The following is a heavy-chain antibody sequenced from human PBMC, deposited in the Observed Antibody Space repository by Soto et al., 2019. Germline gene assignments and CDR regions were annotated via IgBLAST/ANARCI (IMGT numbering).Heavy chain of an antibody. CDR3: ARGGPAADDY. Sequence: GGSLRLSCAVSGFTFSNYWMHWVRQAPGKGLVWVSRLKSDGSGTMYADSVKGRLTISRDNAKNTLYLQMNSLRAEDTAVYYCARGGPAADDYWGQGTLVTVSS. J-gene: IGHJ4*02. CDR1: GFTFSNYW. V-gene: IGHV3-74*03. CDR2: LKSDGSGT. D-gene: IGHD6-13*01.